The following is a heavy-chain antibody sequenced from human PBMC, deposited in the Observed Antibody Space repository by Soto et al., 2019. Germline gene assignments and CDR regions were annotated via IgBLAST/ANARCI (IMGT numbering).Heavy chain of an antibody. V-gene: IGHV3-23*01. CDR2: ISGSATYT. D-gene: IGHD1-26*01. CDR3: AKYLSTTTTFVRVLDV. Sequence: GGSLRLSCAASGFTFSNYAVSWVRQAPGKGLEWVSGISGSATYTSYADSVKGRFTVSRDNSKNTLHLQMNSLRIEDTAVYYCAKYLSTTTTFVRVLDVWGQGTTVTVSS. J-gene: IGHJ6*02. CDR1: GFTFSNYA.